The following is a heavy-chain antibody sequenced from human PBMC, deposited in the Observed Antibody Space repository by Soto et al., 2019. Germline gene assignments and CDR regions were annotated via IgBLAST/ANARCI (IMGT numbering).Heavy chain of an antibody. CDR3: ARDISDYDILTGPNYYYYYMDV. D-gene: IGHD3-9*01. V-gene: IGHV6-1*01. J-gene: IGHJ6*03. CDR2: TYYRSKWYN. Sequence: LSLTCAISGDSVSSNSAAWNWIRQSPSRGLEWLGRTYYRSKWYNDYAVSVKSRITINPDTSKNQFSLQLNSVTPEDTAVYYCARDISDYDILTGPNYYYYYMDVWGKGTTVTVSS. CDR1: GDSVSSNSAA.